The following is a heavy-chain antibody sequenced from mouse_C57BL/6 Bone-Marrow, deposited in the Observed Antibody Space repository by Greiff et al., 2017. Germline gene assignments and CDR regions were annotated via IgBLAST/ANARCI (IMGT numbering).Heavy chain of an antibody. D-gene: IGHD2-4*01. CDR3: ARGIYYDYDLDY. CDR1: GYTFTSYW. Sequence: QVQLQQPGAELVKPGASVKLSCKASGYTFTSYWMNWVKQRPGQGLEWIGMIHPNSGSTNYNEKFKSKATLTVDTSSSTAYMHISSLTSEDSAVYYCARGIYYDYDLDYWGQGTTLTVSS. V-gene: IGHV1-64*01. CDR2: IHPNSGST. J-gene: IGHJ2*01.